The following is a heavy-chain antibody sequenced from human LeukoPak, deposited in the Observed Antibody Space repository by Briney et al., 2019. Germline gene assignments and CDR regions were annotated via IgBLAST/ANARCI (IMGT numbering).Heavy chain of an antibody. V-gene: IGHV3-7*01. J-gene: IGHJ4*02. D-gene: IGHD3-22*01. CDR2: IKQDGSEK. CDR1: GFTFSSYW. CDR3: ARNAYDSSGYYYVFDY. Sequence: GGSLRPSCAASGFTFSSYWMSWVRQAPGKGLEWVANIKQDGSEKYYVDSVKGRFTISRDNAKNSLYLQMNSLRAEDTAVYYCARNAYDSSGYYYVFDYWGQGTLVTVSS.